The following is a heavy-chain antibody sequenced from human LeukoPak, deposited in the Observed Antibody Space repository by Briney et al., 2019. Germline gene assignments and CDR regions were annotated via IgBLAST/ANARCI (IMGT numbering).Heavy chain of an antibody. CDR3: ARTYYYGSGSLTFDY. CDR2: IYYSGST. J-gene: IGHJ4*02. D-gene: IGHD3-10*01. CDR1: GGSISSSSYY. V-gene: IGHV4-39*01. Sequence: PSETLSLTCTVSGGSISSSSYYWGWIRQPPGKGLEWIGSIYYSGSTYYNPSLKSRVTISVDTSKNQFSLKLSSVTAADTAVYYCARTYYYGSGSLTFDYWGQGTLVTVSS.